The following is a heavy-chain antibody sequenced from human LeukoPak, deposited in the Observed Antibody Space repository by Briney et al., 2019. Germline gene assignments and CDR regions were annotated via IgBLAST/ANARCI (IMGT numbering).Heavy chain of an antibody. Sequence: SETLFLTCTVSGGSVSSDSWNWIRQPPGKGLEWIGYIYNTGSSNHNPSLKNRVTISFDKSKSQLSLNLSSVTAADTAIYYCARHGKMNLVRGAFWYFDLWGRGTLVTVSS. J-gene: IGHJ2*01. CDR2: IYNTGSS. CDR3: ARHGKMNLVRGAFWYFDL. V-gene: IGHV4-59*08. D-gene: IGHD3-10*01. CDR1: GGSVSSDS.